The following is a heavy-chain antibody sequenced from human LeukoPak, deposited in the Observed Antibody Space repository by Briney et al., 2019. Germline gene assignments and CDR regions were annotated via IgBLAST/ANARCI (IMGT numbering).Heavy chain of an antibody. V-gene: IGHV3-23*01. D-gene: IGHD4-17*01. CDR3: AKDRYPTVTTPSYFDY. Sequence: PRGSLRLSCAASGFTFSSYAMSWVRQAPGKGLEWVSAISGSGGSTYYADSVKGRFTISRDNSKNTLYLQMNSLRAEDTAVYYCAKDRYPTVTTPSYFDYWGQGTLVTVSS. CDR2: ISGSGGST. CDR1: GFTFSSYA. J-gene: IGHJ4*02.